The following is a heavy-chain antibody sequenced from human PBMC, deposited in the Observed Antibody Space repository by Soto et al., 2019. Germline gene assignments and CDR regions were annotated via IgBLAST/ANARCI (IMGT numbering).Heavy chain of an antibody. CDR2: IYYSGST. D-gene: IGHD5-18*01. V-gene: IGHV4-31*03. CDR3: ARAHVDTAMGENWFHP. CDR1: GGSISSGGYY. Sequence: SETLSLTCTVSGGSISSGGYYWSWIRQHPGKGLEWIGYIYYSGSTYYNPSLKSRVTISVDTSKNQFSLKLSSVTAADTAVYYCARAHVDTAMGENWFHPWGQGTLVTVSS. J-gene: IGHJ5*02.